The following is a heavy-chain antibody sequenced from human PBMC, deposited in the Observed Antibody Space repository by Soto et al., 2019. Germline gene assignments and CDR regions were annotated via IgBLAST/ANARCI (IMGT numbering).Heavy chain of an antibody. CDR1: GVSINNNNYY. CDR3: AKFVVAATRHTDFDS. Sequence: QPQLQESGPGLVKPSETLSLNCTVSGVSINNNNYYWAWIRQPPGKGLAWIASIYFDGTTYYNPSLKSRVTISGDPSKNRFSLTLSSVTAADTAVYYCAKFVVAATRHTDFDSWGQGTLVTVSS. CDR2: IYFDGTT. J-gene: IGHJ4*02. V-gene: IGHV4-39*01. D-gene: IGHD2-15*01.